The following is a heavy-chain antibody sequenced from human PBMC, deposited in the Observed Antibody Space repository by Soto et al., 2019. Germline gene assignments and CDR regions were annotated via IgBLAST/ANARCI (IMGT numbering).Heavy chain of an antibody. D-gene: IGHD3-22*01. J-gene: IGHJ6*02. Sequence: GGSLRLSCAASGFTFSSYAMSWVRQAPGKGLEWVSAISGSGGSTYYADSVKGRFTISRDNSKNTLYLQMNSLRAEDTAVYYCATGPADDMIVVVIRNYYYGMDVWGQGTTVTVSS. CDR3: ATGPADDMIVVVIRNYYYGMDV. V-gene: IGHV3-23*01. CDR2: ISGSGGST. CDR1: GFTFSSYA.